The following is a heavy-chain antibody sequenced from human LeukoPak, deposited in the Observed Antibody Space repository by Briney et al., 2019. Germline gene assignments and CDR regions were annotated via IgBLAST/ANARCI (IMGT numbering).Heavy chain of an antibody. CDR3: ARVSYGSGSYWEQIYAFDI. Sequence: SVKVTCTASGATFSSYTISWMRQPPAQGLEWMGRIIPMFGTTTYAQKFYGRGTITTDESTGTAYMELRIQTSKATAVYYCARVSYGSGSYWEQIYAFDIWGQGTMVTVSS. J-gene: IGHJ3*02. D-gene: IGHD3-10*01. CDR1: GATFSSYT. CDR2: IIPMFGTT. V-gene: IGHV1-69*05.